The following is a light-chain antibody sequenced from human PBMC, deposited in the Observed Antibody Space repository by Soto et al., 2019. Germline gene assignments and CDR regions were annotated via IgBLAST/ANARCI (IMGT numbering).Light chain of an antibody. CDR3: QQYVTSPLT. J-gene: IGKJ4*01. Sequence: EIVLTQSPGTLSLSPGERATLSCRASQIISSRYLAWYQQKPGQAPRLLFYNASSRATGIPDRFSGSGSGTDFTLTISRLEPEDFAVYYCQQYVTSPLTFGGGTKVEIK. V-gene: IGKV3-20*01. CDR2: NAS. CDR1: QIISSRY.